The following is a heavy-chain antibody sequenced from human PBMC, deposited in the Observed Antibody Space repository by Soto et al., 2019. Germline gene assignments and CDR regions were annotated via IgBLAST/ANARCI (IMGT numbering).Heavy chain of an antibody. Sequence: GASVKVSCKASGGTFSSYAISWVRQAPGQGLEWMGGIIPIFGTANYAQKFQGRVTITADESTSTAYMELSSLRSEDTAVYYCAREFLDCSGGSCQRSSRGYSYPRFDYWGQGTLVTVSS. D-gene: IGHD2-15*01. CDR3: AREFLDCSGGSCQRSSRGYSYPRFDY. V-gene: IGHV1-69*13. CDR2: IIPIFGTA. J-gene: IGHJ4*02. CDR1: GGTFSSYA.